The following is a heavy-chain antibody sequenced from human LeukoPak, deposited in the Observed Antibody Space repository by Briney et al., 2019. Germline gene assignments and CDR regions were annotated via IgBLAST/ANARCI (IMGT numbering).Heavy chain of an antibody. CDR3: VSFYETY. V-gene: IGHV3-74*01. Sequence: GGSLRLSCAASGNYWMHWVRQAPGKGLVWVSHINSDGSWTSYADSVKGRFTISKDNAKNTVYLQMNSLRAEDTAVYYCVSFYETYWGRGTPVTVSS. D-gene: IGHD2/OR15-2a*01. J-gene: IGHJ4*02. CDR1: GNYW. CDR2: INSDGSWT.